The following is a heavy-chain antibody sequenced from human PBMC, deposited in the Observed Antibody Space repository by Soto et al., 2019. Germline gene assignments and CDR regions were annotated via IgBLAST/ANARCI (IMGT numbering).Heavy chain of an antibody. CDR1: GYTFTSYD. CDR2: MTPNSGDT. J-gene: IGHJ4*02. D-gene: IGHD1-20*01. CDR3: ARNLYNTGSFDH. Sequence: QVQLVQSGAEVKKPGASVKVSCKASGYTFTSYDINWVRQAPGQGLEWVRWMTPNSGDTGYAQTFQGRVTLTRDTSRSTAYMELSSLTSEDTAVYYCARNLYNTGSFDHWGQGTLVTVSS. V-gene: IGHV1-8*02.